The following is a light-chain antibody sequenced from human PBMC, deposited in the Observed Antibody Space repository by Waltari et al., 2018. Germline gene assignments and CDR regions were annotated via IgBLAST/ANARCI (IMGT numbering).Light chain of an antibody. CDR1: SSNIGSNT. J-gene: IGLJ2*01. CDR3: AAWDDSLNGVVV. CDR2: SNK. Sequence: QSVLTQPPSASGTPGQRVTISCSGSSSNIGSNTVNWYQQLPGTAPKLLIYSNKQRPSGVPDRFCGSKSGTSASLAISGLQSEDETDYYCAAWDDSLNGVVVFGGGAKLTVL. V-gene: IGLV1-44*01.